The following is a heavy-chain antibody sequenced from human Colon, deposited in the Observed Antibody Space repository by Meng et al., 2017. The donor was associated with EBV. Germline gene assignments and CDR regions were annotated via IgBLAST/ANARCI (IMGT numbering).Heavy chain of an antibody. D-gene: IGHD2-2*01. CDR3: ARVRVIPAAVGFDY. V-gene: IGHV4-4*02. CDR1: GVSISTGGW. Sequence: GHLPESGPGVVGPAGTLSLTCAVSGVSISTGGWGSWVRQPPGKGLEWIGEIYRGGGTNYNPSFKSRVTISVDTSNNPFSLKLSYVTAADTAVYYCARVRVIPAAVGFDYWGQGTLVTVSS. CDR2: IYRGGGT. J-gene: IGHJ4*02.